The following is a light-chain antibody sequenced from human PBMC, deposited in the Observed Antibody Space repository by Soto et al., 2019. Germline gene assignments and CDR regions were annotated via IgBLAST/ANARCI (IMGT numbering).Light chain of an antibody. CDR2: GNS. CDR3: QSYDSSLSGSYV. Sequence: QSALTQPPSVSGAPGQRVTISCTGSSSNIGAGYDVHWYQQLPGTAPKLLIHGNSNRPSGVPDRLSGSKSGTSASLAITGLQAEDEADYYCQSYDSSLSGSYVFGTGTKVTV. CDR1: SSNIGAGYD. J-gene: IGLJ1*01. V-gene: IGLV1-40*01.